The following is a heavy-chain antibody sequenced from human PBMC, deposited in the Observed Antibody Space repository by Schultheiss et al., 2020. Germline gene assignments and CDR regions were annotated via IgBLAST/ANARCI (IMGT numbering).Heavy chain of an antibody. J-gene: IGHJ5*02. Sequence: GGSLRLSCGASGSSFNDYYMSWIRQTPGKGLEWLSYISGSGVTTYYADSVKGRFTISRDNAKNSLYLQMNSLRADDTAVYFCARAKSGYSYDSWGQGTLVTVSS. CDR2: ISGSGVTT. D-gene: IGHD5-18*01. CDR1: GSSFNDYY. CDR3: ARAKSGYSYDS. V-gene: IGHV3-11*01.